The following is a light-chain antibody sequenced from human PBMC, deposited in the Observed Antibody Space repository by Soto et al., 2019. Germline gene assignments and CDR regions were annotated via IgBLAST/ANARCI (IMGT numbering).Light chain of an antibody. CDR2: GTS. V-gene: IGKV3-20*01. CDR1: QSVPRSY. CDR3: QQYGSSIT. Sequence: EIVLTQSPATLSLSPGERATLSCRASQSVPRSYLAWYQQKPGQAPRLLIYGTSSRATGTPDRFSGSGSGTDFTLTISRLEPEDFAVFYCQQYGSSITFGQGTRLEIK. J-gene: IGKJ5*01.